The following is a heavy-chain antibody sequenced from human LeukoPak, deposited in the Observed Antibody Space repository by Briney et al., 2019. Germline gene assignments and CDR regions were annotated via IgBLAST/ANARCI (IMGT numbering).Heavy chain of an antibody. J-gene: IGHJ3*02. CDR1: GGSISSYY. CDR3: AKSWQGFRSAFDI. D-gene: IGHD3-10*01. Sequence: SETLSLTCTVSGGSISSYYWSWIRQPPGKGLEWIGYIYYSGSTNYNPSLKSRVTISVDTSKNQFSLKLSSVTAADTAVYYCAKSWQGFRSAFDIWGQGTMVTVSS. CDR2: IYYSGST. V-gene: IGHV4-59*01.